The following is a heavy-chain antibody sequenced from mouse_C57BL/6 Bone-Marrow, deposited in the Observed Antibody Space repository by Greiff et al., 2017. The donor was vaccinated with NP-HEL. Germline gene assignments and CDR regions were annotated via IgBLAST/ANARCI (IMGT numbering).Heavy chain of an antibody. Sequence: EVQLQQSGAELVRPGASVKLSCTASGFNITDDYMHWVKQRPEQGLEWIGWIDPENGDTEYASKFQGKATITADTSSNTAYLQLSSLTSEDTAVYYCTLTPLPAWFAYWGQGTLVTVSA. CDR3: TLTPLPAWFAY. J-gene: IGHJ3*01. CDR2: IDPENGDT. V-gene: IGHV14-4*01. CDR1: GFNITDDY.